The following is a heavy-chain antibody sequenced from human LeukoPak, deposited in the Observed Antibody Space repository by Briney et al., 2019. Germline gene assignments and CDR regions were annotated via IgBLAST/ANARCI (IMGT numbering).Heavy chain of an antibody. Sequence: ASVKVSCKASGYTFTGYYMHWVRQAPGQGLEWMGRINPNSGGTNYAQKFQGRVTMTRDTSISTAYMELSRLRSDDTAVYYCARVGSPSFDWQYYYYYGMDVWGQGTTVTVSS. CDR1: GYTFTGYY. J-gene: IGHJ6*02. CDR3: ARVGSPSFDWQYYYYYGMDV. V-gene: IGHV1-2*06. D-gene: IGHD3-9*01. CDR2: INPNSGGT.